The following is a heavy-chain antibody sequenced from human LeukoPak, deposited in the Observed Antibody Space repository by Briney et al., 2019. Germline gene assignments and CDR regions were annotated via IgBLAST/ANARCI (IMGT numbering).Heavy chain of an antibody. CDR2: IYPIDSDT. CDR3: ARRTVTTTADY. J-gene: IGHJ4*02. CDR1: GYRFTSYW. V-gene: IGHV5-51*01. D-gene: IGHD4-17*01. Sequence: GESLKISCKGSGYRFTSYWIGWVRQMPGKGLEWMGIIYPIDSDTRYSPSFQGQVTISADKSISTAYLQWSSLKASDTAMYYCARRTVTTTADYWGQGTLVTVSS.